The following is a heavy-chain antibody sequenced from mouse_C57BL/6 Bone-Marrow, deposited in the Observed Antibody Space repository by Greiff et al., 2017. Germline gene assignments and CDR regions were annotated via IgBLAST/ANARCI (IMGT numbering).Heavy chain of an antibody. Sequence: EVQGVESGGGLVKPGGSLKLSCAASGFTFSSYAMSWVRQTPEKRLEWVATISDGGSYTYYPDNVKGRFTISRDNAKNNLYLQMSHLKSEDTAMYYCANAAVVLFDYWGQGATLTVSS. CDR3: ANAAVVLFDY. J-gene: IGHJ2*01. CDR1: GFTFSSYA. V-gene: IGHV5-4*01. D-gene: IGHD1-1*01. CDR2: ISDGGSYT.